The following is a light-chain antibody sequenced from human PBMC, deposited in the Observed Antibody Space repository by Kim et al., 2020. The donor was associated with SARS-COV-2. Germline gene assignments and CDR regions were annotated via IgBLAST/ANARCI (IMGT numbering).Light chain of an antibody. CDR2: GGF. CDR1: KKVSSTY. CDR3: QQDGNTPQT. Sequence: SSGEGGARARRGRKKVSSTYVAWHEQKPGQAPRLLIYGGFNRASGIPDRFSGRGSGTDFTLTISRREPEDCAGYYCQQDGNTPQTFGGGTKVDIK. V-gene: IGKV3-20*01. J-gene: IGKJ4*01.